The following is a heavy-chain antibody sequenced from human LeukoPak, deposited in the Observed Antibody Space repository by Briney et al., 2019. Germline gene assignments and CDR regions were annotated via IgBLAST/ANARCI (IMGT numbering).Heavy chain of an antibody. V-gene: IGHV3-23*01. D-gene: IGHD1-26*01. Sequence: GGSLRLSCAAPGFTFSSYAMSWVRQAPGKGLEWVSAISGSGGSTYYADSVKGRFTISRDNSKNTLYLQMNSLRAEDTAVYYCAKVISGSYSYFDYWGQGTLVTVSS. CDR3: AKVISGSYSYFDY. J-gene: IGHJ4*02. CDR2: ISGSGGST. CDR1: GFTFSSYA.